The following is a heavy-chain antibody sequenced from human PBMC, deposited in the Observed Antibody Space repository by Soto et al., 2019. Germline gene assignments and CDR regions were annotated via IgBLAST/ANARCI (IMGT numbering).Heavy chain of an antibody. CDR2: IIPILGIA. CDR3: IPSNNIHAFDI. Sequence: ASVKVSCKASGGTFSSYTISWVRQAPGQGLERMGRIIPILGIANYAQKFQGRVTITADKSTSTAYMELSSLRSEDTAVYYCIPSNNIHAFDIWGQGTMVTVSS. D-gene: IGHD4-4*01. CDR1: GGTFSSYT. J-gene: IGHJ3*02. V-gene: IGHV1-69*02.